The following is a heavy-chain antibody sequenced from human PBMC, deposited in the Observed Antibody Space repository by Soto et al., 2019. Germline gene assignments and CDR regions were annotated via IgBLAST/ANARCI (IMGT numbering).Heavy chain of an antibody. Sequence: ASVKISCKASGYTFTGYYMHWVRQAPGQGLEWMGWINPNSGGTNYAQKFQGRVTMTRDTSISTAYVELSRLRSDDTAVYYCARAGGYSYGHRRLWFDPWGQGTLVTVSS. CDR1: GYTFTGYY. CDR3: ARAGGYSYGHRRLWFDP. D-gene: IGHD5-18*01. J-gene: IGHJ5*02. CDR2: INPNSGGT. V-gene: IGHV1-2*02.